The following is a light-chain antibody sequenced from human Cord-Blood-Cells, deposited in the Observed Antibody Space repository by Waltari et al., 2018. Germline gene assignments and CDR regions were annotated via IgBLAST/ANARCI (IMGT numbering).Light chain of an antibody. CDR1: QSVSSSY. CDR3: QQYGSSMYT. V-gene: IGKV3-20*01. J-gene: IGKJ2*01. Sequence: EFVLTPSPGTLSLSPGERATLSCRASQSVSSSYLAWYQQKPAQAPMLLIYGASSRATGIPDRFSGSGSGTDFTLTISRLEPEDFAVYYCQQYGSSMYTFGQGTKLEIK. CDR2: GAS.